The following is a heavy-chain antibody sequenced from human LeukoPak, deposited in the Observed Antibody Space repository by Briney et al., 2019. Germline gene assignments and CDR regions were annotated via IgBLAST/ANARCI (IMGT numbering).Heavy chain of an antibody. CDR3: AREPGIAAAGTGHDAFDI. J-gene: IGHJ3*02. CDR1: GYTFTSYG. D-gene: IGHD6-13*01. V-gene: IGHV1-18*01. Sequence: SVKVSCKASGYTFTSYGISWVRQAPGQGLEWMGWISAYNGNTNYAQKLQGRVTMTTDTSTSTAYMELGSLRSDDTAVYYCAREPGIAAAGTGHDAFDIWGQGTMVTVSS. CDR2: ISAYNGNT.